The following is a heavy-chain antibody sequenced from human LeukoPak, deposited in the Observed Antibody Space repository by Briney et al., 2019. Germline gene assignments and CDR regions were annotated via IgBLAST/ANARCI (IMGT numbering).Heavy chain of an antibody. CDR3: ATGGGLAVSHI. Sequence: SETLSLTCTVSDGSIYSYYWDWIRQPPGKGLEWIGSVYQSGSTYYNPSLKSRVTMSGDTSKNQFSLKLSSVTAADTAVYFCATGGGLAVSHIWGQGTLVTVSS. CDR1: DGSIYSYY. V-gene: IGHV4-39*01. J-gene: IGHJ4*02. D-gene: IGHD5/OR15-5a*01. CDR2: VYQSGST.